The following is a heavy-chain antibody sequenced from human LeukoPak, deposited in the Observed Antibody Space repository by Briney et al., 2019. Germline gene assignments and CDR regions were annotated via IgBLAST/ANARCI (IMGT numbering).Heavy chain of an antibody. V-gene: IGHV4-59*01. CDR3: ARAEGQTFDY. J-gene: IGHJ4*02. CDR1: GGSISSYY. CDR2: IYYSGST. Sequence: SETLSLTCTVSGGSISSYYWSWIRQPPGKGLEWLGYIYYSGSTNYNPSLKSRVTISVDTSKNQFSLKLSSVTAADTAVYYCARAEGQTFDYWGLGTLVTVSS.